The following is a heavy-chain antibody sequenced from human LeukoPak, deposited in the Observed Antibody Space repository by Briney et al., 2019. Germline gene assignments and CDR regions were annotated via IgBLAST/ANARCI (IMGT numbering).Heavy chain of an antibody. CDR3: ARHDWFDP. CDR2: ISYDGSNK. V-gene: IGHV3-30*03. J-gene: IGHJ5*02. CDR1: GYSISSGY. Sequence: LSLTCTVSGYSISSGYYWGWIRQPPGKGLEWVAVISYDGSNKYYADSVKGRFTISRDNSKNTLYLQMNSLRAEDTAVYYCARHDWFDPWGRGTLVTVSS.